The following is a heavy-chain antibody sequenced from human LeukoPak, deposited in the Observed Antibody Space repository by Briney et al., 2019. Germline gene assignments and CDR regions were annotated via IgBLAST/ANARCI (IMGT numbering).Heavy chain of an antibody. CDR3: ARDRRYFDWLLADY. CDR1: GYTFTSYG. J-gene: IGHJ4*02. V-gene: IGHV1-18*04. CDR2: ISAYNGNT. D-gene: IGHD3-9*01. Sequence: ASVKVSCKASGYTFTSYGISWVRQAPGQGLEWMGWISAYNGNTNYAQKLQGRVTITTDTSTSTAYMELRSLRSDDTAVYYCARDRRYFDWLLADYWGQGTLVTVSS.